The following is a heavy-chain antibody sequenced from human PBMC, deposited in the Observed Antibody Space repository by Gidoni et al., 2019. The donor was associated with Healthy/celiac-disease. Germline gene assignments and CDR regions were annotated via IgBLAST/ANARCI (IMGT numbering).Heavy chain of an antibody. V-gene: IGHV4-31*02. CDR2: YGGST. CDR3: ARDSPDGFMTPDAFDI. D-gene: IGHD3-10*01. J-gene: IGHJ3*02. Sequence: YGGSTYYNPSLKSRVTISVDTSKNQFSLKLSSVTAADTAVYYCARDSPDGFMTPDAFDIWGQGTMVTVSS.